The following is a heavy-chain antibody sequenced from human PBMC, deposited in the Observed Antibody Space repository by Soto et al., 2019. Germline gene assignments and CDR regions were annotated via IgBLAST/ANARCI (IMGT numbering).Heavy chain of an antibody. Sequence: GGSLRLSCAASGFTFSSYAMSWVRQAPGKGLEWVSAISGSGGSTYYADSVKGRFTISRDNSKNTLYLQMNSLRAEDTAVYYCAKAPPYDYVWGSYRPFIDYWGQGTLVTVSS. V-gene: IGHV3-23*01. CDR2: ISGSGGST. CDR1: GFTFSSYA. CDR3: AKAPPYDYVWGSYRPFIDY. D-gene: IGHD3-16*02. J-gene: IGHJ4*02.